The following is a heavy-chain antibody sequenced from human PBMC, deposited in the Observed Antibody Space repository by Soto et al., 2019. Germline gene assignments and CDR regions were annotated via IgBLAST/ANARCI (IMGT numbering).Heavy chain of an antibody. CDR2: ISYDGSNK. CDR3: AKDLLRDLEWLLNDAFDI. CDR1: GFTFSSYG. Sequence: QVQLVESGGGVVQPGRSLRLSCAASGFTFSSYGMHWVRQAPGKGLEWVAIISYDGSNKYYADSVKGRFTISRDNSKNALYLQMNRLRPEDTAVYYCAKDLLRDLEWLLNDAFDIWGQGTMVTVSS. J-gene: IGHJ3*02. D-gene: IGHD3-3*01. V-gene: IGHV3-30*18.